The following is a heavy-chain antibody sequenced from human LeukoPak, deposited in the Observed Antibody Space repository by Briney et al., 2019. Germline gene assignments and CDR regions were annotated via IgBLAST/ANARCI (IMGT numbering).Heavy chain of an antibody. Sequence: GGSLRLSCAASGFTFDDYAMHWVRQAPGKGLEWVSGISWNSGSIGYADSVKGRFTISRDNAKNSLYLQMNSLRAEDTALYYCAKGDGGIAADPFDYWGQGTLVTVSS. J-gene: IGHJ4*02. V-gene: IGHV3-9*01. CDR1: GFTFDDYA. D-gene: IGHD6-13*01. CDR2: ISWNSGSI. CDR3: AKGDGGIAADPFDY.